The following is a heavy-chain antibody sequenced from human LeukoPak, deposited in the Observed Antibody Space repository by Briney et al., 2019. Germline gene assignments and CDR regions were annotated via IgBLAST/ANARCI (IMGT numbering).Heavy chain of an antibody. V-gene: IGHV4-34*01. CDR2: INHSGST. Sequence: SETLSLTCAVYGGSFSGYYWSWIRQPPGKGLEWIGEINHSGSTNYNPSLKSRVTISVDTSKNQFSLKLSSVTAADTAVYYCARWSGGGSYYYYYYGMDVWGQGTTVTVSS. CDR1: GGSFSGYY. CDR3: ARWSGGGSYYYYYYGMDV. J-gene: IGHJ6*02. D-gene: IGHD1-26*01.